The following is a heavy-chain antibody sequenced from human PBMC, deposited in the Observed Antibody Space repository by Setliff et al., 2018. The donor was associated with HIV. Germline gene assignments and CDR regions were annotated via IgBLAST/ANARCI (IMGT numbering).Heavy chain of an antibody. V-gene: IGHV4-59*06. CDR3: ARAALTSVTTGFLDWYFDL. CDR2: IYYSGST. D-gene: IGHD4-17*01. J-gene: IGHJ2*01. CDR1: GASISSHY. Sequence: SETLSLTCTVSGASISSHYWSWIRQHPGKGLEWIAYIYYSGSTYYNPSLKSRVTISVDTSKNHFSLKLSSVTAADTAVYYCARAALTSVTTGFLDWYFDLWGRGTLVTVSS.